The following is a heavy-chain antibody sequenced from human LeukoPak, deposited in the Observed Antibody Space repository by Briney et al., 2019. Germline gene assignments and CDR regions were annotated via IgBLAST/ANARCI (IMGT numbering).Heavy chain of an antibody. J-gene: IGHJ6*02. Sequence: GGSLRLSCAASGFTFSNYAMSWVRQAPGKGLEWVSAISGSGGRTYYADSVKGRFTISRDNSKNTLYLQMNSLRAEDTAVYYCAKWAGAWGNYYYSMDVWGQGTTVTVSS. D-gene: IGHD3-16*01. CDR2: ISGSGGRT. V-gene: IGHV3-23*01. CDR1: GFTFSNYA. CDR3: AKWAGAWGNYYYSMDV.